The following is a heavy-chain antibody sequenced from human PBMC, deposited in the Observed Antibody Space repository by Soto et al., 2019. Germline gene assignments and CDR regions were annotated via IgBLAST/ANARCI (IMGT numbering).Heavy chain of an antibody. CDR3: ARDLASSTQDTIFGVVIPGRVYYYGMDV. CDR1: GYTFTSYD. V-gene: IGHV1-8*01. Sequence: ASVKVSCKASGYTFTSYDINWVRQATGQGLEWMGWMNPNSGNTGYAQKFQGRVTMTRNTSISTAYMELSSLRSEDTAVYYCARDLASSTQDTIFGVVIPGRVYYYGMDVWGQGTTVTVSS. D-gene: IGHD3-3*01. J-gene: IGHJ6*02. CDR2: MNPNSGNT.